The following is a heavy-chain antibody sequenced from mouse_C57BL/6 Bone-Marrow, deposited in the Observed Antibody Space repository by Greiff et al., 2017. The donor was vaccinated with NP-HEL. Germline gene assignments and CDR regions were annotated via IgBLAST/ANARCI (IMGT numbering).Heavy chain of an antibody. CDR3: ARYYGSSYGRKYYFDY. CDR2: IDPNSGGT. J-gene: IGHJ2*01. Sequence: VQLQQPGAELVKPGASVKLSCKASGYTFTSYWMHWVKQRPGRGLEWIGRIDPNSGGTKYNEKFKSKATLTVDKPSSTAYMQLSSLTSEDSAVYYCARYYGSSYGRKYYFDYWGQGTTLTVSS. CDR1: GYTFTSYW. D-gene: IGHD1-1*01. V-gene: IGHV1-72*01.